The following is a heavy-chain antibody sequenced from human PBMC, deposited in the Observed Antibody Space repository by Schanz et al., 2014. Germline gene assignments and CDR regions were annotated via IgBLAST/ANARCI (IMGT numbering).Heavy chain of an antibody. V-gene: IGHV3-30*04. CDR2: TSYDGSQK. Sequence: QVQLVESGGGVVQPGGSLRLSCESSGFTFNGHAMHWVRQAPGKGLEWVAVTSYDGSQKYYTDSVKGRFTVSRDNSKNTLYLQLNSLRAEDTAVYYCARDDKRYFDWLSTFDLWGHGTMVAVSS. D-gene: IGHD3-9*01. J-gene: IGHJ3*01. CDR1: GFTFNGHA. CDR3: ARDDKRYFDWLSTFDL.